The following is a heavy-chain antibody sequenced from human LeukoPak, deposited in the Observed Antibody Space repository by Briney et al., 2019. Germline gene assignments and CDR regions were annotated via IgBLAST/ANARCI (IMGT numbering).Heavy chain of an antibody. D-gene: IGHD3-10*02. Sequence: GGSLRLSCEASGFTFSDFYMTWIRQAPGKGLEWVSYISSSGSTIYYADSVKGRFTISRDNAKNSLYLQMNSLRAEDTAVYYCAELGITMIGGVWGKGTTVTISS. V-gene: IGHV3-11*04. J-gene: IGHJ6*04. CDR1: GFTFSDFY. CDR3: AELGITMIGGV. CDR2: ISSSGSTI.